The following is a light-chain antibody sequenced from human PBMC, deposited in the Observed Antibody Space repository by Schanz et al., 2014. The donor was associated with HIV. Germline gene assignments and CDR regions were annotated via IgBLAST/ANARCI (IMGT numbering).Light chain of an antibody. CDR1: ASDIGNNP. J-gene: IGLJ7*01. Sequence: QSTLIQPPSASGTPGQRVSISCSGSASDIGNNPVDWYQQVPGTAPKLLIYRNNQRPSGVPDRFSGSKSGTSASLAISGLRSEDEADYYCATWDIHLNGPVFGGGTQLTVL. CDR2: RNN. V-gene: IGLV1-47*01. CDR3: ATWDIHLNGPV.